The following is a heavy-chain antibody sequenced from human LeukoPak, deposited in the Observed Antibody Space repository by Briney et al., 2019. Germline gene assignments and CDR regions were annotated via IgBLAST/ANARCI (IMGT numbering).Heavy chain of an antibody. CDR2: ISYDGSNK. D-gene: IGHD3-22*01. J-gene: IGHJ6*03. V-gene: IGHV3-30*04. Sequence: GGSLRLSCAASGFTFSSYAMHWVRQAPGKGLEWVAVISYDGSNKYYADSVKGRFTISRDNSKNTLYLQMNSLRAEDTAVYYCARDLGSDTYMDVWGKGTTVTVSS. CDR1: GFTFSSYA. CDR3: ARDLGSDTYMDV.